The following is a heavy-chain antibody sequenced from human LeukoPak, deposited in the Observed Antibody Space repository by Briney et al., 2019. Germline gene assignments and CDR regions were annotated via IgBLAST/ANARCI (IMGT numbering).Heavy chain of an antibody. D-gene: IGHD3-22*01. CDR3: AREAYTYYYDSSGLDY. J-gene: IGHJ4*02. V-gene: IGHV3-48*04. Sequence: PGGSLRLSCAASGFTFSAYSMNWFRQAPGRGLEWVSYISSISTTIYYKDSVKGRFTISRDNAKNSLYLQMNSLRAEDTAVYYCAREAYTYYYDSSGLDYWGQGTLVTVSS. CDR2: ISSISTTI. CDR1: GFTFSAYS.